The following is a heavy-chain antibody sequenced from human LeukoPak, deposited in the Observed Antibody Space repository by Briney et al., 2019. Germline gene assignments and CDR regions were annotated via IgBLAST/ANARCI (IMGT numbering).Heavy chain of an antibody. CDR3: ARDGLSSGWYHYHAFDI. D-gene: IGHD6-19*01. J-gene: IGHJ3*02. V-gene: IGHV3-30-3*01. CDR2: ISYDGSNK. Sequence: GGSLRLSCEASGFTFSSYAMHWVRQAPGKGLEWVAVISYDGSNKYYADSVKGRFTISRDNSKNTLYLQMNSLRAEDTAVYYCARDGLSSGWYHYHAFDIWGQGTMVTVSS. CDR1: GFTFSSYA.